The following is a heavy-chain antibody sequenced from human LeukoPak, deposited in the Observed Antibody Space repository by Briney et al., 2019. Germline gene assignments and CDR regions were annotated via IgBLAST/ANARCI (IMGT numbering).Heavy chain of an antibody. Sequence: KSGGSLRLSCAASGFTFSSYAMHWVRQAPGKGLEWVAVISYDGSNKYFADSVKGRFIISRDNSKNTLNLQMNSLRAEDTAVYYCAGGYCSGGSCYPRLDYWGQGTLVTVSS. D-gene: IGHD2-15*01. CDR2: ISYDGSNK. CDR1: GFTFSSYA. CDR3: AGGYCSGGSCYPRLDY. J-gene: IGHJ4*02. V-gene: IGHV3-30-3*01.